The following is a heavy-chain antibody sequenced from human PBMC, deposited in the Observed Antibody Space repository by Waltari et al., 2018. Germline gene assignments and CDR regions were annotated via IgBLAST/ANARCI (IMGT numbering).Heavy chain of an antibody. CDR3: ARITTVTTQYYYYGMDV. CDR2: IYYSGST. Sequence: QVQLQESGPGLVKPSETLSLTCTVSGGFISSHYWSWIRQPPGKGLEWIGYIYYSGSTNYNPSLKSRVTISVDTSKNQFSLKLSSVTAADTAVYYCARITTVTTQYYYYGMDVWGQGTTVTVSS. CDR1: GGFISSHY. J-gene: IGHJ6*02. D-gene: IGHD4-17*01. V-gene: IGHV4-59*11.